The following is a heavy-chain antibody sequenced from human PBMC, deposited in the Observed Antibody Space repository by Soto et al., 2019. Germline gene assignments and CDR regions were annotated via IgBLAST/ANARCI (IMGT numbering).Heavy chain of an antibody. V-gene: IGHV3-30-3*01. CDR1: GFTFSSYA. D-gene: IGHD6-13*01. CDR3: ARDHPGSSSWTLYNWFDP. Sequence: QVQLVESGGGVVQPGRSLRLSCAASGFTFSSYAMHWVRQAPGKGLEWVAVISYDGSNKYYADSVKGRFTISRDNSKNTLYLQMNSLRAEDTAVYYCARDHPGSSSWTLYNWFDPWGQGTLVTVSS. CDR2: ISYDGSNK. J-gene: IGHJ5*02.